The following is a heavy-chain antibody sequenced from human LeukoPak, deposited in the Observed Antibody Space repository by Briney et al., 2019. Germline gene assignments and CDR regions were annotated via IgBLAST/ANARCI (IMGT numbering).Heavy chain of an antibody. CDR2: SNSDGSST. J-gene: IGHJ6*02. D-gene: IGHD1-14*01. V-gene: IGHV3-74*01. CDR3: ARVPNRVYGMDV. CDR1: GFTFKTYW. Sequence: GGSLRLSCAASGFTFKTYWMHWVRQAPGKGLVWVSHSNSDGSSTSYADSVRGRFTISRDNAKNTLYLQMNSLRAEDTAVYYCARVPNRVYGMDVWGQGTTVTVSS.